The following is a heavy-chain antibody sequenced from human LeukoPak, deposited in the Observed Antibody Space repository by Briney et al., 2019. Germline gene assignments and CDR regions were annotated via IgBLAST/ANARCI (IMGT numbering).Heavy chain of an antibody. J-gene: IGHJ4*02. CDR2: INHSGST. CDR1: GGSFSGYY. V-gene: IGHV4-34*01. CDR3: ARGNLLLRYYYDSSGYFGW. Sequence: PSETLSLTCAVYGGSFSGYYWSWIRQPPGKGLGWIGEINHSGSTNYNPSLKSRVTISVDTSKNQFSLKLSSVTAADTAVYYCARGNLLLRYYYDSSGYFGWWSQGTLVTVSS. D-gene: IGHD3-22*01.